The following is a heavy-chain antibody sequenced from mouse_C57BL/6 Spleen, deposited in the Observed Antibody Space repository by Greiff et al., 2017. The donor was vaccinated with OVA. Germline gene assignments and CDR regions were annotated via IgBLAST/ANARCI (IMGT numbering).Heavy chain of an antibody. Sequence: QVQLKESGAELVKPGASVKLSCKASGYTFTSYWMHWVKQRPGQGLEWIGMIHPNSGSTNYNEKFKSKATLTVDKSSSTAYMQLSSLTSEDSAVYYCARRGSTLFDYWGQGTTLTVSS. J-gene: IGHJ2*01. V-gene: IGHV1-64*01. D-gene: IGHD1-1*01. CDR2: IHPNSGST. CDR3: ARRGSTLFDY. CDR1: GYTFTSYW.